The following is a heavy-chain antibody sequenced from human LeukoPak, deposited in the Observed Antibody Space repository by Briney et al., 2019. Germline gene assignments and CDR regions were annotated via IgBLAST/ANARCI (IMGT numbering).Heavy chain of an antibody. CDR2: ISHTENT. Sequence: SGTLSLTCAVSGDSISSSNWWSWVRQPPGKGLEWIAEISHTENTNYNPSLESRVTISLDKSKNQFSLTLNSVTAADTAVYYCARSGPHDAFDIWGQGTMVTVSS. CDR1: GDSISSSNW. V-gene: IGHV4-4*02. D-gene: IGHD1-26*01. J-gene: IGHJ3*02. CDR3: ARSGPHDAFDI.